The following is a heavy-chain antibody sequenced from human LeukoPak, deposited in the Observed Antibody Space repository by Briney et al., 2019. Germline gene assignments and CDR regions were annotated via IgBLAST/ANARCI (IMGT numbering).Heavy chain of an antibody. D-gene: IGHD1-1*01. Sequence: PSETLSLTCTVSGGSISSYYWSWIWQPPGKGLEWIGYIYYSGSTNYNPSLKSRVTISVDTSKNQFSLKLSSVTAADTAVYYCARGGSTGTNLNWVDPWGQGTLVTVSS. CDR3: ARGGSTGTNLNWVDP. CDR2: IYYSGST. J-gene: IGHJ5*02. V-gene: IGHV4-59*01. CDR1: GGSISSYY.